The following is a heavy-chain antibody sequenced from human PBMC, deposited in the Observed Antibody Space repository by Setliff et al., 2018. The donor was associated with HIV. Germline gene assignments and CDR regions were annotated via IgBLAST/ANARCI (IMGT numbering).Heavy chain of an antibody. CDR2: FDPEDGER. CDR3: ATDPGRRITFGGVIVNPDY. Sequence: ASVKVSCKVFGYTLAALSIHWVRQAPGKGLEWMGGFDPEDGERINAEKFQGRVTMTADTSTDTAYMALSSLTSEDTAVYYCATDPGRRITFGGVIVNPDYWGQGTQVTVSS. V-gene: IGHV1-24*01. D-gene: IGHD3-16*02. J-gene: IGHJ4*02. CDR1: GYTLAALS.